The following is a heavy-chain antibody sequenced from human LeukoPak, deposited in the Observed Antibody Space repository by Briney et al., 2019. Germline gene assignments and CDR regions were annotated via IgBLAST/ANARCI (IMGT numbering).Heavy chain of an antibody. CDR3: ARGSYYYMGV. J-gene: IGHJ6*03. Sequence: ASVKVSCKASGYTFSNYYMHWVRQAPGQGLEWMGIINPNDGSTSYAQRFQGRVTMTRDTSTSTFYMELSTLRYEDTAVYYCARGSYYYMGVWVTGTTVTISS. CDR1: GYTFSNYY. CDR2: INPNDGST. V-gene: IGHV1-46*01.